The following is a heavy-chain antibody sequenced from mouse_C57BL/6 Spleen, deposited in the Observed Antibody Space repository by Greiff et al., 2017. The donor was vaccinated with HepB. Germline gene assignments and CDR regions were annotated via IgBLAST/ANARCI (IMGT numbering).Heavy chain of an antibody. Sequence: VQLQQSGAELVMPGASVKLSCKASGYTFTSYWMHWVKQRPGQGLEWIGEIDPSDSYTNYNQKFKGKSTLTVDKSSSTAYMQLSSLTSEDSAVYYCARVYYGSSYYAMDYWGQGTSVTVSS. CDR2: IDPSDSYT. CDR1: GYTFTSYW. D-gene: IGHD1-1*01. CDR3: ARVYYGSSYYAMDY. J-gene: IGHJ4*01. V-gene: IGHV1-69*01.